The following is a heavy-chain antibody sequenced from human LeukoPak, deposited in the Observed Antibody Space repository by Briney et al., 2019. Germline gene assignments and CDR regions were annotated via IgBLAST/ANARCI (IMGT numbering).Heavy chain of an antibody. CDR2: INHSGST. CDR1: GGSFSGYY. V-gene: IGHV4-34*01. D-gene: IGHD5-18*01. J-gene: IGHJ4*02. Sequence: SETLSLTCAVYGGSFSGYYWSWIRQPPGKGLEWIGEINHSGSTNYNPSLKSRVTTSVDTSKNQFSLKLSSVTAADTAVYYCARGGGYSYYSPRYFDYWGQGTLVTVSS. CDR3: ARGGGYSYYSPRYFDY.